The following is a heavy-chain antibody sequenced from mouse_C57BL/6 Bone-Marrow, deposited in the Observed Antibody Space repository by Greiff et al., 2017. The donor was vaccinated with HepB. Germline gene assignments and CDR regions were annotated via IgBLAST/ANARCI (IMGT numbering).Heavy chain of an antibody. J-gene: IGHJ4*01. CDR2: IYPGNSDT. CDR3: TLYYYGSSYAMDY. Sequence: EVKLVESGTVLARPGASVKMSCKTSGYTFTSYWMHWVKQRPGQGLEWIRAIYPGNSDTSYNQKFKGKAKLTAVTSASTAYMELSSLTNEDSAVYYCTLYYYGSSYAMDYWGQGTSVTVSS. CDR1: GYTFTSYW. V-gene: IGHV1-5*01. D-gene: IGHD1-1*01.